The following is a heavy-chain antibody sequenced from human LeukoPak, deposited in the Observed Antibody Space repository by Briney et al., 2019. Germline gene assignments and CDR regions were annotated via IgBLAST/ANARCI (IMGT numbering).Heavy chain of an antibody. Sequence: PSETLSLTCTVSGDSISSSSYYWGWIRQPPGKGLEWIGSIYYSGSTYYNPSLKSRVTISVDTSKNQFSLNLSSVTAADTSVYHCARGVAAPDPFDIWGQGTMVTVSS. CDR2: IYYSGST. D-gene: IGHD2-15*01. V-gene: IGHV4-39*01. CDR1: GDSISSSSYY. J-gene: IGHJ3*02. CDR3: ARGVAAPDPFDI.